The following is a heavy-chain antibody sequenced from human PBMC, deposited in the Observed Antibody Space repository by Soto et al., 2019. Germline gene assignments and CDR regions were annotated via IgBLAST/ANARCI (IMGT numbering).Heavy chain of an antibody. V-gene: IGHV1-18*01. D-gene: IGHD3-10*01. J-gene: IGHJ5*01. CDR3: ATVPRGVLNWFDT. CDR1: GDTFTNFG. CDR2: IATDNSNR. Sequence: HLVQSGPEVKKPGASITVSCKTSGDTFTNFGLSWLRQAPGQGLDSMGWIATDNSNRNYAQKFQGTLTLPTDTSTNTAYMAIKTVRYDYSEVYYCATVPRGVLNWFDTWC.